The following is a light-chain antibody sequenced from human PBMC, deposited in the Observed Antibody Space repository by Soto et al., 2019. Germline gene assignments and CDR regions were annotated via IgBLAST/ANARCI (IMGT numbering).Light chain of an antibody. CDR3: SSYTAFTTYV. CDR1: NSDVGAYSY. V-gene: IGLV2-14*03. Sequence: QSVLTQPASVSGSPGQSITISCTGTNSDVGAYSYVSWYQQYPGKAPKLLIYDVGARPSGISDRFSGSKSGNTASLTISGLQAEDEADYYCSSYTAFTTYVFGSGTKVTVI. CDR2: DVG. J-gene: IGLJ1*01.